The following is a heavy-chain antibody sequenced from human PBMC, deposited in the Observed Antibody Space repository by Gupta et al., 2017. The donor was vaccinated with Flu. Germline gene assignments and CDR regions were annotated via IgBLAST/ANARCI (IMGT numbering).Heavy chain of an antibody. Sequence: QVQLVQSGAEVKKPGASVKVSCKASGYTFTGYYMHWVRQAPGQGLEWMGWINPNSGGTNYAQKFQGRVTMTRDTSISTAYMELSRLRSDDTAVYYCARYYGDYEWYYYGMDVWGQGTTVTVSS. V-gene: IGHV1-2*02. J-gene: IGHJ6*02. CDR2: INPNSGGT. D-gene: IGHD4-17*01. CDR1: GYTFTGYY. CDR3: ARYYGDYEWYYYGMDV.